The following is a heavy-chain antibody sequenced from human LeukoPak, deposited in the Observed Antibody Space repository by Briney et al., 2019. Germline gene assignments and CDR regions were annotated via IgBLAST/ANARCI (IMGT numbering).Heavy chain of an antibody. D-gene: IGHD3-9*01. CDR2: IKQDGREK. Sequence: GGSLRLSCAASGFTFSSYWMSWVRQAPGKGLEWVANIKQDGREKYSVDSVKGRFTISRDNAKNSLYLQMNSLRAEDTAVYYCARDGQRTSYDILTGYYFDYWGQGTLVTVSS. J-gene: IGHJ4*02. V-gene: IGHV3-7*01. CDR3: ARDGQRTSYDILTGYYFDY. CDR1: GFTFSSYW.